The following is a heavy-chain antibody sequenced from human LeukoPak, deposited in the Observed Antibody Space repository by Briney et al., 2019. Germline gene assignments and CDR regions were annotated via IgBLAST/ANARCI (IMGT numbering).Heavy chain of an antibody. Sequence: GGSLRLSCAASGLTFSSYAMHWVRQAPGKGLDWVAVISYDGSNKYYADSVKGRFTISRDNSKNTLYLQMNSLRAEDTAVYYCARSPPPDYGDYPVYYYYGMDVWGQGTTVTVSS. D-gene: IGHD4-17*01. CDR3: ARSPPPDYGDYPVYYYYGMDV. CDR1: GLTFSSYA. V-gene: IGHV3-30-3*01. J-gene: IGHJ6*02. CDR2: ISYDGSNK.